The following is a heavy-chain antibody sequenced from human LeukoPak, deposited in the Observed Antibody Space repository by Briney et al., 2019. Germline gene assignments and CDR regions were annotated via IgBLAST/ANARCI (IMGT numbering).Heavy chain of an antibody. CDR3: AREKYYYDKIGYNPLDY. Sequence: SETLSLTCTVSGGSIISYYWNWIRQPAGKGLEWIGRIYPSGSTNYNPSLKSRVTISVDKSKNQFSLKLRSVTVADTAVYYCAREKYYYDKIGYNPLDYWGQGTLVTVSS. CDR1: GGSIISYY. J-gene: IGHJ4*02. V-gene: IGHV4-4*07. D-gene: IGHD3-22*01. CDR2: IYPSGST.